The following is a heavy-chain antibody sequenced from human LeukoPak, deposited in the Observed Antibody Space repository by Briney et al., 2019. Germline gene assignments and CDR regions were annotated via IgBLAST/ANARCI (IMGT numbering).Heavy chain of an antibody. Sequence: GGSLRLSCAASGFTFSNYAMGWVRQAPGKGLQWVSAISGSGRRTYYADSVKSRFTISRDNSKNTLYLQMNSLRVEDTAVYYCALNGREIPSGAFDIWGQGTVVTVSS. V-gene: IGHV3-23*01. CDR3: ALNGREIPSGAFDI. D-gene: IGHD3-16*02. CDR1: GFTFSNYA. CDR2: ISGSGRRT. J-gene: IGHJ3*02.